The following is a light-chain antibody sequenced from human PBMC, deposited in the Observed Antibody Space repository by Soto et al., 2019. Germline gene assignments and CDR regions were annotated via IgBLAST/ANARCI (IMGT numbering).Light chain of an antibody. J-gene: IGKJ4*01. V-gene: IGKV1-9*01. CDR1: QRINNY. CDR3: QQLSSYPLT. CDR2: AAS. Sequence: DIHMTQSPSTLSASVIDIVTITCLASQRINNYLNWYQQKPGKAPKLLIYAASTWQSGVPARFSGSGSGTDFTLTISSLQPEDFAIYYCQQLSSYPLTFGGGTKVDIK.